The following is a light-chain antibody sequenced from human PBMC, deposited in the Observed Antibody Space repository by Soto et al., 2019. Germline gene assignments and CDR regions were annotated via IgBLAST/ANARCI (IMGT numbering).Light chain of an antibody. V-gene: IGLV2-14*01. CDR2: QVS. Sequence: QSALTQPASMSGSHGQSTTISCTGTDSDVGGYNYVSWYQQHPGKAPKLMIYQVSNRPSGVSSRFSGSKSGNTASLTISGLQAEDEADYYCSSYTSNSTYVFGTGTKLTVL. J-gene: IGLJ1*01. CDR3: SSYTSNSTYV. CDR1: DSDVGGYNY.